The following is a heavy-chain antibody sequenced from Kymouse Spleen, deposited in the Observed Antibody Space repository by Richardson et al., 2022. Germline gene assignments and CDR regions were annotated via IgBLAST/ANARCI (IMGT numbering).Heavy chain of an antibody. CDR3: AREGITMVRGGFDY. Sequence: QVQLQQWGAGLLKPSETLSLTCAVYGGSFSGYYWSWIRQPPGKGLEWIGEINHSGSTNYNPSLKSRVTISVDTSKNQFSLKLSSVTAADTAVYYCAREGITMVRGGFDYWGQGTLVTVSS. J-gene: IGHJ4*02. CDR2: INHSGST. V-gene: IGHV4-34*01. CDR1: GGSFSGYY. D-gene: IGHD3-10*01.